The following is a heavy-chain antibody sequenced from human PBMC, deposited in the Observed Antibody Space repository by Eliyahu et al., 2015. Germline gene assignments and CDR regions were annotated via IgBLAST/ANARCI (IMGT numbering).Heavy chain of an antibody. V-gene: IGHV3-23*01. CDR3: AKDGRPKFGVVRRSVLLYLSD. Sequence: EVQLMESGGGLVQPGGSLRLSCAGSGFLFRXIPLXWVRQAPGKGLGWVSTIGANGNTYYADSVRGRFAISKDTSDNSLYLQMNDLRADDTAIYFCAKDGRPKFGVVRRSVLLYLSDWGQGTLVTVSS. CDR1: GFLFRXIP. D-gene: IGHD3-3*01. CDR2: IGANGNT. J-gene: IGHJ4*02.